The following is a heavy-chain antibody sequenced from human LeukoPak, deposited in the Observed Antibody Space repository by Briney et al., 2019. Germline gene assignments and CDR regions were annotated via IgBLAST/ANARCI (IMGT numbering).Heavy chain of an antibody. CDR2: FYYNGVT. CDR3: VRRNYVSGRIDP. J-gene: IGHJ5*02. CDR1: GGSISSSDYL. D-gene: IGHD3-16*01. V-gene: IGHV4-39*01. Sequence: KASETLSLTCTVSGGSISSSDYLWAWVRQPPGKGLEWIGDFYYNGVTSYNPSLKSRVTISVDTSKNQFSLNLTSVTAADTALYYCVRRNYVSGRIDPWGQGTLVTVSS.